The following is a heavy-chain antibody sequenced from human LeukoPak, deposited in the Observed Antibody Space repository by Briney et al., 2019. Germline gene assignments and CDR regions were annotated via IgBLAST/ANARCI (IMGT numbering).Heavy chain of an antibody. CDR1: GLTLSDHW. J-gene: IGHJ5*02. D-gene: IGHD5-18*01. Sequence: KTGGSLRLSCAASGLTLSDHWMNWVRQPPGKGLLWVSHINVDGSDPDYADPVKGRFIISRDNARNTLYLQMDSLRVEDTAVYYCVIDGAGYPPFDLWGQGNLVTVSS. CDR3: VIDGAGYPPFDL. V-gene: IGHV3-74*01. CDR2: INVDGSDP.